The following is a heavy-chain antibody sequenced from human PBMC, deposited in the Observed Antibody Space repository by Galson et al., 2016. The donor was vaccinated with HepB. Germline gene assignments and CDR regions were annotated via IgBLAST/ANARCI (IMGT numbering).Heavy chain of an antibody. CDR2: ISVSGTYT. J-gene: IGHJ6*02. Sequence: SLRLSCAASGFTFSDYYMSWIRQAPGEGLEWVSYISVSGTYTNYADSVKGRFTTSRDNAKNSLYQQMNSLRAEDTAIYYCARDLSTGGVIIPSSYSYYGVDVWGQGTTVTVSS. D-gene: IGHD3-10*01. CDR3: ARDLSTGGVIIPSSYSYYGVDV. CDR1: GFTFSDYY. V-gene: IGHV3-11*05.